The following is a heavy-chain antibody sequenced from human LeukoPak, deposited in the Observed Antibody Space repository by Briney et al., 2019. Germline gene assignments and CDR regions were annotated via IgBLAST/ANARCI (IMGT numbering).Heavy chain of an antibody. J-gene: IGHJ4*02. Sequence: SPSETLSLTCAVYGGSFSGYYWSWIRQPPGKGLEWIGYIYYSGSTYYNPSLKSRVTISVDTSKNQFSLKLSSVTAADTAVYYCARDHYDSSGRPPYFDYWGQGTLVTVSS. D-gene: IGHD3-22*01. V-gene: IGHV4-30-4*08. CDR3: ARDHYDSSGRPPYFDY. CDR2: IYYSGST. CDR1: GGSFSGYY.